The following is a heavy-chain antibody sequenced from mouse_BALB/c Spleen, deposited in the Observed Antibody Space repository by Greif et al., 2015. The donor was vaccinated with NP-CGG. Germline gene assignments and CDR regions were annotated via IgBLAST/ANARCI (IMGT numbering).Heavy chain of an antibody. Sequence: DVKLVESGGGLVKPGGSLKLSCAASGFTFSSYTMSWVRQTPEKRLEWVATISSGGSYTYYPDSVKGRFTISRDNAKNTLYLQMSSRKSEDTAMYYCTRGGNYAMDYWGQGTSVTVSS. CDR3: TRGGNYAMDY. CDR1: GFTFSSYT. J-gene: IGHJ4*01. V-gene: IGHV5-6-4*01. CDR2: ISSGGSYT. D-gene: IGHD2-14*01.